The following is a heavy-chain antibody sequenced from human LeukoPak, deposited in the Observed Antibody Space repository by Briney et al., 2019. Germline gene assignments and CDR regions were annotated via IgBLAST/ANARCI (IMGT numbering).Heavy chain of an antibody. D-gene: IGHD3-9*01. CDR3: ARGMGLRYFDWLTH. V-gene: IGHV1-18*01. CDR2: ISAYNGNT. Sequence: ASVKVSCKASGYTFTSYGISCVRQAPGQGLKWMGWISAYNGNTNYAQKLQGRVTMTTDTSTSTAYMELRSLRSDDTAVYYCARGMGLRYFDWLTHWGQGTLVTVSS. J-gene: IGHJ5*02. CDR1: GYTFTSYG.